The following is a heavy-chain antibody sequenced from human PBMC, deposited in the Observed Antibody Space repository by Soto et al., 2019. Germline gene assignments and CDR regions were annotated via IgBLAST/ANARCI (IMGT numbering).Heavy chain of an antibody. Sequence: VASVKVSCKASGYTFTSYAMHWVRQAPGQRLEWMGWINAGNGNTKYSQKFQGRVTITRDTSASTAYMELSSLRSEDTAVYYCARGGCGSGGSCYKFDYWGQGTLVTVSS. CDR1: GYTFTSYA. V-gene: IGHV1-3*01. D-gene: IGHD2-15*01. CDR2: INAGNGNT. CDR3: ARGGCGSGGSCYKFDY. J-gene: IGHJ4*02.